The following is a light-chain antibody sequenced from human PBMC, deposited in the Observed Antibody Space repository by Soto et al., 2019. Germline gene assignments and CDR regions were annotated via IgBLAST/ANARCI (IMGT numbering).Light chain of an antibody. J-gene: IGLJ1*01. V-gene: IGLV2-18*02. CDR3: NSYTNSSPYV. CDR2: EVN. Sequence: QSALTQPPSVSGSPGQSVTITCTGTSSDVGSNNRISWYQQAPGTAPKVMIYEVNKRPSGVPERFSGSKSGNTASLTISGLQAEDEADYYCNSYTNSSPYVFGTGTKLTVL. CDR1: SSDVGSNNR.